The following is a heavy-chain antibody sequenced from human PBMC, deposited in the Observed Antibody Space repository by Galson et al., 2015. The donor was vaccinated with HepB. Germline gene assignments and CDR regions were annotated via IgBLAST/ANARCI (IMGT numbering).Heavy chain of an antibody. CDR3: AKPGAYYYDSSGYHTAPFDY. J-gene: IGHJ4*02. CDR2: ISGSGGST. V-gene: IGHV3-23*01. D-gene: IGHD3-22*01. Sequence: SLRLSCAASGFTFSSYAMSWVRQAPGKGLEWVSAISGSGGSTYYADSVKGRFTISRDNSKNTLYLQMNSLRAEDTAVYYCAKPGAYYYDSSGYHTAPFDYWGQGTLVTVSS. CDR1: GFTFSSYA.